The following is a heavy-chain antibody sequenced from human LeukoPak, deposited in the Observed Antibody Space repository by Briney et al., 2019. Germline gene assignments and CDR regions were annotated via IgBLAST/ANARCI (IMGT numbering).Heavy chain of an antibody. V-gene: IGHV4-31*03. D-gene: IGHD6-19*01. Sequence: SETLSLTCTVSGGSISSGGYYWRWIRQHPGKGLEWIGYIYYSGSTYYNLSLKSRVTISVDTSKNQFSLKLSSVTAADTAVYYCARVVAVAGSSSVYFDYWGQGTLVTVSS. CDR1: GGSISSGGYY. CDR2: IYYSGST. J-gene: IGHJ4*02. CDR3: ARVVAVAGSSSVYFDY.